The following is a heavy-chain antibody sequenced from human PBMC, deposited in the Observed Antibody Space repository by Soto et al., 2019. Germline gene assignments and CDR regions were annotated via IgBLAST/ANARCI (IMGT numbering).Heavy chain of an antibody. J-gene: IGHJ4*02. CDR2: INAGNGNT. V-gene: IGHV1-3*01. CDR1: GYTFTSYA. Sequence: ASVKVSCKASGYTFTSYAMHWVRQAPGQRLEWMGWINAGNGNTKYSQKFQGRVTITRDTSASTAYMELSSLRSEDTAVYYCARVKLIWFGELLRDNYFDYWGQGTLVTVSS. CDR3: ARVKLIWFGELLRDNYFDY. D-gene: IGHD3-10*01.